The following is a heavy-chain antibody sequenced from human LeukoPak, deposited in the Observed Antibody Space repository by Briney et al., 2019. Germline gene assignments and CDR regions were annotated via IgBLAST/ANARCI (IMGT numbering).Heavy chain of an antibody. CDR1: GFTFTTYW. V-gene: IGHV3-74*01. J-gene: IGHJ4*02. CDR2: IKGDGSST. D-gene: IGHD3-10*01. CDR3: AKDAIVRGVIGSSVDY. Sequence: GGSLRLSCAASGFTFTTYWMHWVRQVPGKGLVWVARIKGDGSSTRHADSMKGRFTISRDNAKNTLYLQMNSLRAEDTALYYCAKDAIVRGVIGSSVDYWGQGTLVTVSS.